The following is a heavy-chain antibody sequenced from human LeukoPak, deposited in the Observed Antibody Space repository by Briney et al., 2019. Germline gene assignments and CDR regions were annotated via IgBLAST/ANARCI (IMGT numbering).Heavy chain of an antibody. CDR3: APATIAAATGHHFYYGMGV. D-gene: IGHD6-25*01. Sequence: GGSLRLSCAASGFTFSVYYMSWIRQAPGKGLEWVSYISSSGSTIYYADSVKGRFTISRDNAKNSLYLQMNSLRAEDTAVYYCAPATIAAATGHHFYYGMGVWGQGTTVTVSS. CDR2: ISSSGSTI. J-gene: IGHJ6*02. CDR1: GFTFSVYY. V-gene: IGHV3-11*01.